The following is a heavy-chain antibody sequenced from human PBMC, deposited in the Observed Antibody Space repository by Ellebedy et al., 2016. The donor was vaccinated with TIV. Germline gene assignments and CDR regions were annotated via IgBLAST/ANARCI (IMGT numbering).Heavy chain of an antibody. CDR3: ARGHNWFDL. CDR2: ISSGGT. J-gene: IGHJ5*02. Sequence: SETLSLXXTVSGGSISSGSYYWSWVRQPAGKGLEWIGRISSGGTSYNPSLRSRVTMSVDTSKNQFSLRLTSVMAADAAVYDCARGHNWFDLWGQGTLVIVSS. V-gene: IGHV4-61*02. CDR1: GGSISSGSYY.